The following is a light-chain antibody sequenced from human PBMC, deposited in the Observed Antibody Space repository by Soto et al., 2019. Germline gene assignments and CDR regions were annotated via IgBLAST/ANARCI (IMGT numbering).Light chain of an antibody. Sequence: DIQMTQSPSTLSASVGDRVTITCRASQSISSWLAWYQQKPGKAPNLLIYNASSLESGVPSRFSGSGSGTDFTLTISSLQPDDFATYYCQQHNSYPRTFGQGTKVEIK. CDR1: QSISSW. V-gene: IGKV1-5*03. CDR2: NAS. J-gene: IGKJ1*01. CDR3: QQHNSYPRT.